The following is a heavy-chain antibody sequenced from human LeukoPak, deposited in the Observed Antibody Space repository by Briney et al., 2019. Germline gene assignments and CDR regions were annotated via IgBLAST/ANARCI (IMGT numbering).Heavy chain of an antibody. D-gene: IGHD2-15*01. J-gene: IGHJ4*02. CDR1: GYSFTSYH. V-gene: IGHV1-46*01. Sequence: ASVKVSCKASGYSFTSYHIHWVRQAPGQGLEWMGTISPGGSTSYAQNFQGRITVTRDTSTSTVYMELSSLRSEGSEDTAIYYCARSGGNSFDYWGQGTLVTVSS. CDR3: ARSGGNSFDY. CDR2: ISPGGST.